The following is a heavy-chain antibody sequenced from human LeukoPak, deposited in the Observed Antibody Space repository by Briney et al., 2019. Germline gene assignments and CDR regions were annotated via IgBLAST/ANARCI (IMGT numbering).Heavy chain of an antibody. CDR1: GGSISSSSYY. D-gene: IGHD2-21*02. V-gene: IGHV4-39*07. CDR3: ARGPPRGGDCYWTS. J-gene: IGHJ5*02. CDR2: IYYSGST. Sequence: PSETLSLTCTVSGGSISSSSYYWGWIRQPPGKGLEWIGSIYYSGSTYYNPSLKSRVTISVDTSKNQFSLKLSSVTAADTAVYYCARGPPRGGDCYWTSWGQGTLVTVSS.